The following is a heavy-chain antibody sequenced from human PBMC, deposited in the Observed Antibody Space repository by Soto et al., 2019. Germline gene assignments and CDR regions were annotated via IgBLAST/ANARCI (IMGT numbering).Heavy chain of an antibody. V-gene: IGHV3-30-3*01. Sequence: GGSLRLFCTASGLTFTSSSFHWVRQAPGKGLEWVAVISENGDRQYSTESVRGRFLISRDSSKNTVYLRMNSLRPEDTGVYFCARRLATTVSALGYWGQGALVTVSS. CDR1: GLTFTSSS. CDR3: ARRLATTVSALGY. J-gene: IGHJ4*02. D-gene: IGHD4-17*01. CDR2: ISENGDRQ.